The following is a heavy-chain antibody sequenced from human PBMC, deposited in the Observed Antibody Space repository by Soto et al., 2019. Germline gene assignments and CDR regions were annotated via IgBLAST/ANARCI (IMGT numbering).Heavy chain of an antibody. D-gene: IGHD3-22*01. V-gene: IGHV1-18*01. Sequence: QVRLVQSGAEAKRPGAAVKVSCRVAGYTCNCYGISWMRQAPGQGLEWMGWVSGNNGDTKYVEKYQGRVTMTIDTSTRTAYVEMRSLRADDTARYYCARDISYCHDDSCYSNFDFWGQGTLVTVSP. J-gene: IGHJ4*02. CDR2: VSGNNGDT. CDR3: ARDISYCHDDSCYSNFDF. CDR1: GYTCNCYG.